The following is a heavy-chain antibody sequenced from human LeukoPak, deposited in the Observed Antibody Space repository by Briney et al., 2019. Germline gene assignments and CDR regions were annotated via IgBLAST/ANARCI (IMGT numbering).Heavy chain of an antibody. V-gene: IGHV4-31*03. D-gene: IGHD1-7*01. CDR1: GGSISSGGYY. J-gene: IGHJ4*02. CDR3: ARGSNWNYGPPFDY. Sequence: SETLSLTCTVSGGSISSGGYYWSWIRQHRGKGLEWIGYIYYSGSTYYNPSLRSRVTISIDTSKNQFSLKLTSVTAADTAVYYCARGSNWNYGPPFDYWGQGTLVTVSS. CDR2: IYYSGST.